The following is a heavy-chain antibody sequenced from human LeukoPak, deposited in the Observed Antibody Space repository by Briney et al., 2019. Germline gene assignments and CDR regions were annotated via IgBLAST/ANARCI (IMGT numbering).Heavy chain of an antibody. CDR3: ARGGTPRGYFDY. CDR2: ITPSGGST. Sequence: GASVKVSCKASGYTFTNYYIHWVRQAPGQGLEWMGIITPSGGSTSYAQKFQGRVTMTRDTSTSTVYMELSSLRSKDTAVYSCARGGTPRGYFDYWGQGTLVTVSS. J-gene: IGHJ4*02. CDR1: GYTFTNYY. D-gene: IGHD1-7*01. V-gene: IGHV1-46*01.